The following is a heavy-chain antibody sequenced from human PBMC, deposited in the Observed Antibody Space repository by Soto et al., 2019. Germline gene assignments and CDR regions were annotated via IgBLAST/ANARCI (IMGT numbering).Heavy chain of an antibody. CDR2: INHSGST. CDR1: GGSFSGYY. Sequence: PSETLSLTCAVYGGSFSGYYWSWIRQPPGKGLEWIGEINHSGSTNYNPSLKSRVTISVDTSKNQFSLKLSSVTAADTAVYYCARASGGWYYYYGMDVWGQGTTVT. J-gene: IGHJ6*02. V-gene: IGHV4-34*01. CDR3: ARASGGWYYYYGMDV. D-gene: IGHD6-19*01.